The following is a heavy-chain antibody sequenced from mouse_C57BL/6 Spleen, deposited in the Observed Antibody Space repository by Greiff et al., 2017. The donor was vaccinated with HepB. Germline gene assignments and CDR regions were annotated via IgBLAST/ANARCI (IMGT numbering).Heavy chain of an antibody. CDR3: ARDMGNSYAMDY. D-gene: IGHD2-1*01. CDR1: GFTFSSYA. V-gene: IGHV5-4*01. Sequence: DVQLVESGGGLVKPGGSLKLSCAASGFTFSSYAMSWVRQTPEKRLEWVATISDGGSYTYYPDNVKGRFTISRDNAKNNLYLQMSHLKSEDTAMYYCARDMGNSYAMDYWGQGTSVTVSS. CDR2: ISDGGSYT. J-gene: IGHJ4*01.